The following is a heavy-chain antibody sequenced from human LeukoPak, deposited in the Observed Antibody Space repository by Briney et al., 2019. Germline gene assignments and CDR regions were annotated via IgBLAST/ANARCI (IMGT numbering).Heavy chain of an antibody. CDR3: ARSKVITAFDY. J-gene: IGHJ4*02. V-gene: IGHV4-59*01. CDR2: IYYRRST. D-gene: IGHD3-22*01. Sequence: SETLSLTCTVSGCSISSYYWSWMRQPPGKGLEWIGYIYYRRSTNYNPSLNSRVTISVDTSKNQFSLKLRSVTAADTAVYYCARSKVITAFDYWGQGTLVTVSS. CDR1: GCSISSYY.